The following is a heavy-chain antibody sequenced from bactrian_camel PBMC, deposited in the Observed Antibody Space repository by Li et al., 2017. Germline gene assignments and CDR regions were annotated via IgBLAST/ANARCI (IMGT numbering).Heavy chain of an antibody. D-gene: IGHD6*01. CDR2: IPTRGGAP. Sequence: VQLVESGGGSVQAGGSLRLSCAHSGYPSSRHCMGWFRQAPGKAREGVAAIPTRGGAPSYADSIKGRFTISQDNNKKTLYLQMISLNTEDTAIYYCTRDVAGNYYGSDYWGKGTQVTVS. J-gene: IGHJ7*01. V-gene: IGHV3S31*01. CDR1: GYPSSRHC.